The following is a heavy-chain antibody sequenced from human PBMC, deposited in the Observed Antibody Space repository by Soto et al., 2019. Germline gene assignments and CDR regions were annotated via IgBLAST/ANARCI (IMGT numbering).Heavy chain of an antibody. D-gene: IGHD6-6*01. J-gene: IGHJ4*02. CDR3: AGCSSSAPACPLDD. CDR1: GYTFTSYG. V-gene: IGHV1-18*01. CDR2: ISAYNGNT. Sequence: QVQLVQSGAEVKKPGASVKVSCKASGYTFTSYGISWVRQAPGQGLEWMGWISAYNGNTNYAQKLQGRVTMTTDTAPSTADMELRSLRSDDTAVYYCAGCSSSAPACPLDDWGQGTLVTVSS.